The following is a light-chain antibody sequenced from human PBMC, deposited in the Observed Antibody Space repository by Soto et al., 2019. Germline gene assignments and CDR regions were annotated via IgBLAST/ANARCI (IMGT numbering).Light chain of an antibody. CDR2: AAS. J-gene: IGKJ4*01. CDR1: QGISSY. Sequence: DIQLTQSPSFLSASVGDRVTITCRASQGISSYLAWYQQKSGKAPKLLIYAASTLQSGVPSRFSGSGSGTEFTLTISSLQPEDFVTYYCQQLNSFPLTFGGGTKVEIK. CDR3: QQLNSFPLT. V-gene: IGKV1-9*01.